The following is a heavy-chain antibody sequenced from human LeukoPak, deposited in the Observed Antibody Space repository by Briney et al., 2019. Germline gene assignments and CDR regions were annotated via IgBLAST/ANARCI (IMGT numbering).Heavy chain of an antibody. D-gene: IGHD3-3*01. CDR1: GYTFTSYY. J-gene: IGHJ4*02. CDR3: ARGGGVLRFLEWPQPRYY. Sequence: ASVKVSCKASGYTFTSYYMHWVRQAPGQGLEWMGIINPSGGSTSYAQKFQGRVTMTRDTSTSTVYMELSSLRSEDTAVYYCARGGGVLRFLEWPQPRYYWGQGTLVTVSS. CDR2: INPSGGST. V-gene: IGHV1-46*01.